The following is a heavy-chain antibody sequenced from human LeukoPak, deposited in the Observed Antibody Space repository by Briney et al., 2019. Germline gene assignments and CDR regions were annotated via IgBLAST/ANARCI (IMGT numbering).Heavy chain of an antibody. V-gene: IGHV1-2*02. Sequence: ASVKVSCKASGYTFTGYYMHWVRQAPGQGLEWMRGINPNSGGTNYAQKFQGRVTMTRDTSISTAYMELSRLRSDDTAVYYCARAGLLAAADNQIGNWFDPWGQGTLVTVSS. D-gene: IGHD6-13*01. J-gene: IGHJ5*02. CDR1: GYTFTGYY. CDR3: ARAGLLAAADNQIGNWFDP. CDR2: INPNSGGT.